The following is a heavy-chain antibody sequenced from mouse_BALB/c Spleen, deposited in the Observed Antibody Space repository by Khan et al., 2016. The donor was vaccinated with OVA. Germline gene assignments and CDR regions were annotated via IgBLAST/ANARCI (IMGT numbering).Heavy chain of an antibody. V-gene: IGHV5-17*02. Sequence: EVQLVESGGGLVQPGGSRKLSCAASGFTFSSFGMHWVRQAPKKGLEWVAYISSGSSTIYYVDTVKGRFTISRDNPKNTLFLQMTSLRSEDTAMYYCASSGGNFPWYFDVWGAGTSVTVSS. CDR2: ISSGSSTI. J-gene: IGHJ1*01. D-gene: IGHD2-1*01. CDR1: GFTFSSFG. CDR3: ASSGGNFPWYFDV.